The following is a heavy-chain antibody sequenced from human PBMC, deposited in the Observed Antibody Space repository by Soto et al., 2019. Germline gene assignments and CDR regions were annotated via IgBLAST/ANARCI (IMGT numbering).Heavy chain of an antibody. CDR3: AKSKTPGAPYALDY. Sequence: VGSVRLSCEASGFIFSSYAMNWVRQSPGKGLQWVSSITGSSDYTSYIASVKGRFTISRDNSKNTLYLQMNSLRAEDTAVYFCAKSKTPGAPYALDYWRQATLVTVSS. CDR1: GFIFSSYA. J-gene: IGHJ4*02. D-gene: IGHD2-8*02. CDR2: ITGSSDYT. V-gene: IGHV3-23*01.